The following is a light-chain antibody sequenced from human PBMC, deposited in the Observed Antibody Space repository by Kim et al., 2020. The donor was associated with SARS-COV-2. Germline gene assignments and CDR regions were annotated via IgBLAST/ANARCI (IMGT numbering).Light chain of an antibody. CDR1: SSNIGKSA. J-gene: IGLJ1*01. V-gene: IGLV1-36*01. Sequence: RQRVTISWSGSSSNIGKSAVNWYQQLPGKAPKLLIYYDDLLPSGGSDRFSGSKSGTSASLAISGLQSEDEADYYCAAWDDSLNGYVFGTGTKVTVL. CDR2: YDD. CDR3: AAWDDSLNGYV.